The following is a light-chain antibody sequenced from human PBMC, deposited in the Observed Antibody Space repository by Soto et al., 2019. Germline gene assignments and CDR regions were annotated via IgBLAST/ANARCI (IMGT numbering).Light chain of an antibody. CDR3: QQYGFSLRT. V-gene: IGKV3-15*01. Sequence: EVVMTHSPATLSVSPGERATLSFSASQTVSRNLAWYQQRPGQAPRLLIYDISNRATGVPARFSGSGSETEFTLTIRSLQSEDFAVYYCQQYGFSLRTFGQGTKVDIK. J-gene: IGKJ1*01. CDR1: QTVSRN. CDR2: DIS.